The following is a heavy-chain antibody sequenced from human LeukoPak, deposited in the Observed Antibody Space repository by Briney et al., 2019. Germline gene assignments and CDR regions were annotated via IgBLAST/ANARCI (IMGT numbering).Heavy chain of an antibody. J-gene: IGHJ6*02. V-gene: IGHV3-66*01. Sequence: GGSLRLSCAASGFTFSSYAMSWVRQAPGKGLEWVSVIYSGGSTYYADSVKGRFTISRDNSKNTLYLQMNSLRAEDTAVYYCARDEKDQTIFGVVTYGMDVWGQGTTVTVSS. CDR1: GFTFSSYA. CDR2: IYSGGST. D-gene: IGHD3-3*01. CDR3: ARDEKDQTIFGVVTYGMDV.